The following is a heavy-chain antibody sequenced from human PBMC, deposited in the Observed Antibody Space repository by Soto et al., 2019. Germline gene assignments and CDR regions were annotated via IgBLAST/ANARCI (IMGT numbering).Heavy chain of an antibody. CDR3: ARDRLSLIRGVPHYDGIDV. V-gene: IGHV4-31*03. Sequence: SETLSLTCTVSGGSISSANSYWSWIRQHPGKGLEWIGYIYHSGSTYYNPSLKSRVTISIDTSQNQFSLTLTSVTAADTAIFYCARDRLSLIRGVPHYDGIDVWGQGTTVTVSS. CDR1: GGSISSANSY. J-gene: IGHJ6*02. CDR2: IYHSGST. D-gene: IGHD3-10*01.